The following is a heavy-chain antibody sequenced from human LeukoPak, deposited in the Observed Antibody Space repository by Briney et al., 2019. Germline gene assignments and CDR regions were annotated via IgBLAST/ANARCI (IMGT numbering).Heavy chain of an antibody. CDR2: VSGSGSSA. J-gene: IGHJ4*02. CDR3: AKDTIGGVSGTHYSDY. CDR1: GFTFSTYA. D-gene: IGHD1-26*01. Sequence: PGGSLRLSCAASGFTFSTYAMSWVRRAPGKGLEWVSTVSGSGSSAYYADSVKGRFTISRDNSKNTLYLQMNSLRAEDTAVYYCAKDTIGGVSGTHYSDYWGQGSLVTVSS. V-gene: IGHV3-23*01.